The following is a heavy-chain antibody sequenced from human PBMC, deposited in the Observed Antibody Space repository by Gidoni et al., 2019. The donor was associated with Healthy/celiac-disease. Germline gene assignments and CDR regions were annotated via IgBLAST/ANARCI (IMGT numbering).Heavy chain of an antibody. CDR2: INHSGST. CDR3: ARSCGSGSYYNWFDP. CDR1: GGSFSGYY. D-gene: IGHD3-10*01. V-gene: IGHV4-34*01. Sequence: QVQLQQWGAGLLKTSETLSLTCAVYGGSFSGYYWRWIRQPPGKGLEWICEINHSGSTNYNPSLKSRVTISVDTSKNQFSLKLSSVTAADTAVYYCARSCGSGSYYNWFDPWGQGTLVTVSS. J-gene: IGHJ5*02.